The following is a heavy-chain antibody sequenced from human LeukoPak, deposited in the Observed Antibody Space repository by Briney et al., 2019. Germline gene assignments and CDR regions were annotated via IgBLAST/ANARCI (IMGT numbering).Heavy chain of an antibody. Sequence: ASVKVSCKASGYTFTSYGMSWVRQAPGQGLEWMGWISAYNGNTNYAQKLQGRVTMTTDTSTSTAYMELRSLRSDDTAVYYCARDKIRTSITGTSNLDYWGQGTLVTVSS. CDR1: GYTFTSYG. V-gene: IGHV1-18*01. J-gene: IGHJ4*02. CDR3: ARDKIRTSITGTSNLDY. CDR2: ISAYNGNT. D-gene: IGHD1-7*01.